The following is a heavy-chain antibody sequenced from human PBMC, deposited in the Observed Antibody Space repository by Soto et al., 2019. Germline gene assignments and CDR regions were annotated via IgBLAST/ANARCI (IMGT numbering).Heavy chain of an antibody. CDR1: AGSISSYY. Sequence: QVQLQASGPGLVKPSETLSLTGTISAGSISSYYWIWIWQPPGKGLVWTGYIFYRGSTHYNPSLKRRVSISVDTSKNQFPLKLSSVTAADTAVYYCARHESSSGYAHYFDYWGQGTLVTVSS. D-gene: IGHD6-13*01. CDR3: ARHESSSGYAHYFDY. V-gene: IGHV4-59*08. CDR2: IFYRGST. J-gene: IGHJ4*02.